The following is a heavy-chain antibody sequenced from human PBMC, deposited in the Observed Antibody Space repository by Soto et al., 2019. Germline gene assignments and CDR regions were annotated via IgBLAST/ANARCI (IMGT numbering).Heavy chain of an antibody. CDR3: EREGAATGFVYLDY. J-gene: IGHJ4*02. Sequence: SETLSLTCTVSGGSVSGYFWTWIRQPPGKGLEWIGYISYSGSTNYNSSLKSRVTMSIDTSKNQFSLRLTAVSAADTAVYYCEREGAATGFVYLDYWGQGPRVPVSP. V-gene: IGHV4-59*02. CDR1: GGSVSGYF. CDR2: ISYSGST. D-gene: IGHD6-13*01.